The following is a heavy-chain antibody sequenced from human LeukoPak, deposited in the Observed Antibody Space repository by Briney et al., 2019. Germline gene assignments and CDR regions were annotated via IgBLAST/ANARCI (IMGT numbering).Heavy chain of an antibody. CDR2: IIPIFGTA. V-gene: IGHV1-69*05. CDR3: GRGIVGGTIEFDI. CDR1: GGTFSSYA. J-gene: IGHJ3*02. Sequence: ASVKVSCKASGGTFSSYAISWVRQAPGQGLEWMGGIIPIFGTANYAQKFQGRVTITTDESTSTAYMELSSMRYEETAVYYCGRGIVGGTIEFDIWGQGTMVTVSS. D-gene: IGHD1-26*01.